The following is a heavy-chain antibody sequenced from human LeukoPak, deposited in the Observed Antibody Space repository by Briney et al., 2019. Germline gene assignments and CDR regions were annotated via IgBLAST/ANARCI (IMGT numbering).Heavy chain of an antibody. Sequence: GGSLRLSRAASGFTFSSYAMSWVRQAPAEGLERVSTISASCGSTYHAYSVKGRVRISRDNSANTLSLEMSSLRAEDAAVYYCAKDLGSSFEYVWGINRYSPSFDYWGQGTLVTVSS. D-gene: IGHD3-16*02. J-gene: IGHJ4*02. V-gene: IGHV3-23*01. CDR2: ISASCGST. CDR1: GFTFSSYA. CDR3: AKDLGSSFEYVWGINRYSPSFDY.